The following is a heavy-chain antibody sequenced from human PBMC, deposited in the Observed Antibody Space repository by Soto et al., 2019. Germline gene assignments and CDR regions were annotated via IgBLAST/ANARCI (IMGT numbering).Heavy chain of an antibody. V-gene: IGHV4-39*07. D-gene: IGHD4-17*01. CDR1: CGSISSSSYY. J-gene: IGHJ4*02. CDR2: IYYSGST. Sequence: PSETLSLTCTVSCGSISSSSYYWGWIRQPPGKGLEWIASIYYSGSTYYNPSLKSRVTISADTSKNQFSLKLRSVTAADTAVYYCARRQDYGGFDFWGQGTLVTVSS. CDR3: ARRQDYGGFDF.